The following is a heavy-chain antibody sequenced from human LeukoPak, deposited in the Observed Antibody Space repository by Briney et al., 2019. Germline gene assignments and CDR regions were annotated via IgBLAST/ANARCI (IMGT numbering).Heavy chain of an antibody. J-gene: IGHJ4*02. CDR2: IYYSGST. Sequence: AESLSLACTVSGGSISSSSCYWGWLRQPPGKGLEWFGSIYYSGSTYYNPSLKSRVTISVDTSKNQFSLKLSSVTAADTAVYYCARLPAGSGSLSYFDYWGQGTLATVSS. CDR1: GGSISSSSCY. V-gene: IGHV4-39*01. D-gene: IGHD3-10*01. CDR3: ARLPAGSGSLSYFDY.